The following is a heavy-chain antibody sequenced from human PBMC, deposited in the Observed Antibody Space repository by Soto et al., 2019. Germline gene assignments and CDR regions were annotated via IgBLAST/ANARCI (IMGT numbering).Heavy chain of an antibody. CDR3: ARGGIYVFLMGYSTQAHNNWFDP. CDR2: INHSGST. V-gene: IGHV4-34*01. CDR1: GGSFSGYY. D-gene: IGHD3-3*01. J-gene: IGHJ5*02. Sequence: SETLSLTCAVYGGSFSGYYWSWIRQPPGKGLEWIGEINHSGSTNYNPSLKSRVTISVDTSKNQFSLKLSSVTAADTAVYYCARGGIYVFLMGYSTQAHNNWFDPWGKGTLVTVSS.